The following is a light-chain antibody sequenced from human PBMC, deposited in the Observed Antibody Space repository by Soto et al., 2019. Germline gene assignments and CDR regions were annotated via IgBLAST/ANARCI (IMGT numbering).Light chain of an antibody. J-gene: IGKJ2*01. V-gene: IGKV3-20*01. Sequence: ENLLTQSPATLSLSPGEGVTLSCRASHSVANNYLAWYQRRPGQAPRLLIHGASARATAIPDRFSGSGFGTAFTLTISRLEPEDFAVYYCQQYGSSPYTFGQGTQLDLK. CDR2: GAS. CDR1: HSVANNY. CDR3: QQYGSSPYT.